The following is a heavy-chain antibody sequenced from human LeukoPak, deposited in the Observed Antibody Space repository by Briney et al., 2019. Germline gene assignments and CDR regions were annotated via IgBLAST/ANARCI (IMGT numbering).Heavy chain of an antibody. CDR3: ARTWSIPQNLDY. J-gene: IGHJ4*02. Sequence: GGSLRLSCAASGFTFSNYGMSWVRQAPGKGLEWVSGISGSGGSTYYADSVKGRFTISRDNSKNTLFLQMNSLKASDTAMYYCARTWSIPQNLDYWGQGTLVTVSS. CDR2: ISGSGGST. D-gene: IGHD2-2*02. V-gene: IGHV3-23*01. CDR1: GFTFSNYG.